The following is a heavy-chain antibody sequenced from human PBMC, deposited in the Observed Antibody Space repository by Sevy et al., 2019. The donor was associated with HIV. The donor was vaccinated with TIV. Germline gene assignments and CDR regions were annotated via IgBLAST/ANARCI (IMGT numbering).Heavy chain of an antibody. J-gene: IGHJ4*02. Sequence: GGSLRLSCAASGFTFNNYAVTWVRQAPGKGLEWVSTLGPTGNTHYTESVEGRFSISTDSSKNTVFLQMNSLRREDTAVYYCASGWLYWPTDYWGLGTPVTVSS. CDR1: GFTFNNYA. CDR2: LGPTGNT. CDR3: ASGWLYWPTDY. V-gene: IGHV3-23*05. D-gene: IGHD6-19*01.